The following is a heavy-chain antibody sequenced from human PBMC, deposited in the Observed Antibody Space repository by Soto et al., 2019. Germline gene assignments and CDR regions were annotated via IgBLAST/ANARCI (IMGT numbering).Heavy chain of an antibody. V-gene: IGHV4-4*07. CDR3: ARDLGAVAGLYYYYYGMDV. D-gene: IGHD6-19*01. CDR2: IYTSGST. CDR1: GGSISSYY. J-gene: IGHJ6*02. Sequence: SETLSLTCTVSGGSISSYYWSWIRQPAGKGLEWIGRIYTSGSTNYNPSLKRRVTMSVDTSKNQFSLKLSSVTAADTAVYYCARDLGAVAGLYYYYYGMDVWGQGTTVTVSS.